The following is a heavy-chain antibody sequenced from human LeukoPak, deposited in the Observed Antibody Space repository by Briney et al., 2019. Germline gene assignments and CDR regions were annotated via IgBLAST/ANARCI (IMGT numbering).Heavy chain of an antibody. J-gene: IGHJ4*02. CDR2: INIDGSNT. V-gene: IGHV3-74*01. CDR1: GFPFSSYW. CDR3: ARSLGGAYDY. Sequence: PGGSLRLSCAASGFPFSSYWMHWVRQAPGKGLVWVSRINIDGSNTNYADSVKGRFTISRDNAKNNLYLQMDSLRAEDTAVYYCARSLGGAYDYWGQGTLVTVSS. D-gene: IGHD1-26*01.